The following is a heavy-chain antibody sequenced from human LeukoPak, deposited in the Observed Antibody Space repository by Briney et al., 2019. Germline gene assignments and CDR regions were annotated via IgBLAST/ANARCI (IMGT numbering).Heavy chain of an antibody. J-gene: IGHJ4*02. Sequence: SGTLSLTCTVSGGSISSYYWSWIRQPPGKGLEWIGYIYYSGSTNYNPSLKSRVTISVDTSKNQFFLKLSSVTAADTAVYYCARVGTYGSGSYLSWLDYWGQGTLVTVSS. CDR1: GGSISSYY. CDR2: IYYSGST. V-gene: IGHV4-59*01. CDR3: ARVGTYGSGSYLSWLDY. D-gene: IGHD3-10*01.